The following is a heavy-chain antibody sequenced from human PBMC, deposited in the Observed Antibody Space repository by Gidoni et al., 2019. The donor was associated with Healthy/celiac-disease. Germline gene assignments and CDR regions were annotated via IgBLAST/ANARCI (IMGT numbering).Heavy chain of an antibody. CDR2: ISYDGSNK. Sequence: QVQLVESGGGVVQPGRSLRLSCAASGFTFSSYGMHWVRQAPGTGLEWVAVISYDGSNKYYADSVKGRFTISRDNFKNTLYLQMNSLRAEDTAVYYCAKEGDYDSSGFYPHFDPWGQGTLVTVSS. CDR1: GFTFSSYG. D-gene: IGHD3-22*01. CDR3: AKEGDYDSSGFYPHFDP. J-gene: IGHJ5*02. V-gene: IGHV3-30*18.